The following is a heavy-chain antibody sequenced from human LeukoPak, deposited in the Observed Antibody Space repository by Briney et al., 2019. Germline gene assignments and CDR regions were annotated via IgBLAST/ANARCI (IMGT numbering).Heavy chain of an antibody. Sequence: ASVKVSCKASGYTFTDYDIHWVRQAPGQGLQWMGRINPKSGGTHYAQKFEDRVTMARDVFINTAYMELSRLRPDDTALYYCARNDNNYFGSGSYPPDYWGQGTLVIVSS. D-gene: IGHD3-10*01. CDR2: INPKSGGT. J-gene: IGHJ4*02. V-gene: IGHV1-2*06. CDR1: GYTFTDYD. CDR3: ARNDNNYFGSGSYPPDY.